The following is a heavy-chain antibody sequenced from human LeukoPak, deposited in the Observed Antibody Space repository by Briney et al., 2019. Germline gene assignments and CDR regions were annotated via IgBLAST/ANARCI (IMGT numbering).Heavy chain of an antibody. D-gene: IGHD5-18*01. CDR1: GGSISSSPYY. CDR2: IYYSGTT. CDR3: AKGAGGFSYYNWFDP. J-gene: IGHJ5*02. Sequence: SSETLSLTCTVPGGSISSSPYYWGWIRQPPGKGLEWIGSIYYSGTTHYSPSLESRVTISVDTSKPQFSLKLASVTAADTAIYYCAKGAGGFSYYNWFDPWGQGTLVTVSS. V-gene: IGHV4-39*07.